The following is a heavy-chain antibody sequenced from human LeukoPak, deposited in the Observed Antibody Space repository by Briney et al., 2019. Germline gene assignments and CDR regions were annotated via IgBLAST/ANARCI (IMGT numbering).Heavy chain of an antibody. J-gene: IGHJ4*02. V-gene: IGHV3-23*01. CDR3: AKADYGSGSFFDY. D-gene: IGHD3-10*01. CDR1: GFTFSSQA. CDR2: ISGSGGST. Sequence: GGPLRLSRAPSGFTFSSQAMRGAPPPPGKALEWVSAISGSGGSTYYADSVKGRFTISRDNSKNTLYLQMNSLRAEDTAVYYCAKADYGSGSFFDYWGQGTLVTVSS.